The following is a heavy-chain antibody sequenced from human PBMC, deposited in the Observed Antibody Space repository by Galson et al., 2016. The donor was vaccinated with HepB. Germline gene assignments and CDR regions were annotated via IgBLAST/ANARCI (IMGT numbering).Heavy chain of an antibody. Sequence: SLRLSCAASGFTFNTYVMHWVRQAPGKGLEWVAGIWYDGTKEYYADSVKGRFTISRDNSKNTLYVQMNSLRGEDTAVYFCARDPIPWYYGFWSPFRTGWFDPWGQGTLVLVSS. V-gene: IGHV3-33*01. D-gene: IGHD3-3*01. CDR1: GFTFNTYV. CDR2: IWYDGTKE. CDR3: ARDPIPWYYGFWSPFRTGWFDP. J-gene: IGHJ5*02.